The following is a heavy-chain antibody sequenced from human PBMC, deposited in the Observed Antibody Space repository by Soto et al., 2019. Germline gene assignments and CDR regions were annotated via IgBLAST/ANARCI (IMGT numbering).Heavy chain of an antibody. CDR1: GFTFSSYG. Sequence: QVQLVESGGGVVQPGRSLRLSCAASGFTFSSYGMHWVRQAPGKGLEWVAVISYDGSNKYYADSVKGRFTISRDNSKNTLYLQMNSLRAEDTAVYYCAKDMSHYDRSGDKYYYGIDVWGQGTTVTVSS. CDR2: ISYDGSNK. J-gene: IGHJ6*02. D-gene: IGHD3-22*01. CDR3: AKDMSHYDRSGDKYYYGIDV. V-gene: IGHV3-30*18.